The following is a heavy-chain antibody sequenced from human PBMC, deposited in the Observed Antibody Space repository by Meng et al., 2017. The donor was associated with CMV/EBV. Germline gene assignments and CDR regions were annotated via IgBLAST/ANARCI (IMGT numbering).Heavy chain of an antibody. Sequence: QVQLQQWGAGLLKPSETLSLTCAVYGGSFSGYYWSWIRQPPGKGLEWIGEINHSGSTNYHPSLKSRVTISVDTSKNQFSLKLSSVTAADTAVYYCARARDGYNYVRWFDPWGQGTLVTVSS. CDR3: ARARDGYNYVRWFDP. D-gene: IGHD5-24*01. J-gene: IGHJ5*02. CDR1: GGSFSGYY. CDR2: INHSGST. V-gene: IGHV4-34*01.